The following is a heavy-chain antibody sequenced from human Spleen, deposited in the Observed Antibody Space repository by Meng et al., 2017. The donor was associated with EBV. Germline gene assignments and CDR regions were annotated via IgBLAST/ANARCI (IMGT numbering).Heavy chain of an antibody. CDR2: IIPMFGRA. CDR3: ATTLLSGSGAPDY. D-gene: IGHD6-19*01. Sequence: GQLVQAGAEGKKPGASVKVSCKVSGGTFSSDAVNWVRQAPGQGLEWMGGIIPMFGRATYAQKFQDRVTIAADESTRTAYMELSSLRSDDTAVFYCATTLLSGSGAPDYWGQGTLVTVSS. V-gene: IGHV1-69*01. J-gene: IGHJ4*02. CDR1: GGTFSSDA.